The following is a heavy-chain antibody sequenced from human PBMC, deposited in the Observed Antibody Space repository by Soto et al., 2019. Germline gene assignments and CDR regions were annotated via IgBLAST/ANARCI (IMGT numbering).Heavy chain of an antibody. J-gene: IGHJ4*02. CDR3: ARSRWGGWSYYFDY. Sequence: GGSLRLSCAASGFTFSSYSMNWVRQAPGMGLEWVSYIGSGGSTIYYADSVKGRFTISRDNAKNSLYLQMTSLRDEDTAVYYCARSRWGGWSYYFDYWGQGTLVTVSS. D-gene: IGHD3-16*01. CDR2: IGSGGSTI. CDR1: GFTFSSYS. V-gene: IGHV3-48*02.